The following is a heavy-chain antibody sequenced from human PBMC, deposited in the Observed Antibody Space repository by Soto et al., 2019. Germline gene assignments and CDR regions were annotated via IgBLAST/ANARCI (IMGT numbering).Heavy chain of an antibody. CDR2: IYYSGST. CDR3: ARKDSGYADYMDV. Sequence: QVQLQESGPGLVKPSQTLSLTCTVSGGSISSGGYYWSWIRQHPGKGLAWIGYIYYSGSTYYNPSLTSRVTITVDTSENQFALRLSSVTAADTAVYYCARKDSGYADYMDVWGKGTTVTVSS. J-gene: IGHJ6*03. V-gene: IGHV4-31*03. CDR1: GGSISSGGYY. D-gene: IGHD5-12*01.